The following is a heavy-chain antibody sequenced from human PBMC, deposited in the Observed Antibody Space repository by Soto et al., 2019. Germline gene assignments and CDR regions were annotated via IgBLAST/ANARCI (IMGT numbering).Heavy chain of an antibody. CDR2: ISYSGNT. V-gene: IGHV4-31*03. D-gene: IGHD5-18*01. J-gene: IGHJ6*02. CDR3: AGDRLVATAATARNYFGWGG. CDR1: GSSLRSGGHK. Sequence: TLRRTCFASGSSLRSGGHKWSWDSQKPRRGLEWLGNISYSGNTCYNPPLKSRLTISVDTSKNQFSLNLSSVTAADTAVYDCAGDRLVATAATARNYFGWGGRGQATTVT.